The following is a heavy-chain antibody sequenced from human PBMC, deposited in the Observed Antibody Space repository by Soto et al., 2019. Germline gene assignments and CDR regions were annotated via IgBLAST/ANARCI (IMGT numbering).Heavy chain of an antibody. CDR1: GFTFSSYA. CDR3: AREGAAAGIKYYSYRMDV. D-gene: IGHD6-13*01. CDR2: ISGSGGST. Sequence: EVQLLESGGGLVQPGGSLRLSCAASGFTFSSYAMSWVRQAPGKGLEWVSAISGSGGSTYYADSVKGRFTISRDNSKNELYLQMNSLRAEDAAVYYCAREGAAAGIKYYSYRMDVWGQGTTVTVSS. V-gene: IGHV3-23*01. J-gene: IGHJ6*02.